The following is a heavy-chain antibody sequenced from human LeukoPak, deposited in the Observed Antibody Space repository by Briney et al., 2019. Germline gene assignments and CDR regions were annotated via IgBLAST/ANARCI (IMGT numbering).Heavy chain of an antibody. V-gene: IGHV3-30-3*01. D-gene: IGHD3-10*02. J-gene: IGHJ4*02. CDR2: ISYDGSNK. Sequence: PGGSLRLSCAASGFTFSSYAMHWVRQAPGKGLEWVAVISYDGSNKYYADSVKGRFTISRDNSKNTLYLQMNSLRAEDTAVYYCAKGVRGVIDWGQGTLVTVSS. CDR3: AKGVRGVID. CDR1: GFTFSSYA.